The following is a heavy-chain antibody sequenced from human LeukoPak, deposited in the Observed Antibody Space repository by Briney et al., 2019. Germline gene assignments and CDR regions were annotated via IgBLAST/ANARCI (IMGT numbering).Heavy chain of an antibody. CDR3: ARGGEYYYGSGIDY. V-gene: IGHV4-59*01. D-gene: IGHD3-10*01. Sequence: SETLSLTCTVSGGSISSYYWSWIRQPPGKGLEWIGYIYYSGSTNYHPSLKSRVTISVDTSKNQFSLKLSSVTAADTAVYYCARGGEYYYGSGIDYWGQGTLVTVSS. CDR2: IYYSGST. CDR1: GGSISSYY. J-gene: IGHJ4*02.